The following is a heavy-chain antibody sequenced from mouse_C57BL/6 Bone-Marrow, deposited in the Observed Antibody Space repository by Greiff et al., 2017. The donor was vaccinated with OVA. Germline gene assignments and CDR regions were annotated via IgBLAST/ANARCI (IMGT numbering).Heavy chain of an antibody. V-gene: IGHV1-50*01. CDR1: GYTFTSYW. Sequence: VQLQQPGAELVKPGASVKLSCKASGYTFTSYWMQWVKQRPGQGLEWIGEIDPSDSYTNYNQKFKGKATLTVDTSSSTAYMQLSSLTSEDSAVYYCARRRDYAYFDYWGQGTTLTVFS. D-gene: IGHD1-1*01. CDR2: IDPSDSYT. CDR3: ARRRDYAYFDY. J-gene: IGHJ2*01.